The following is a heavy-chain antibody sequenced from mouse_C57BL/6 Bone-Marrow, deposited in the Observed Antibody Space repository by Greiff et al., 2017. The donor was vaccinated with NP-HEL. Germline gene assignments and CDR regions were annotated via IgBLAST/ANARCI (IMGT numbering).Heavy chain of an antibody. Sequence: VQLQQSGAELARPGASVKLSCKASGYTFTSYGISWVKQRTGQGLEWIGEIYPRSGNTYYNEKFKGKATLTADESSSTAYMELRSLTSEDSAVYFCARWGYYGSSYWYFDVWGTGTTVTVSS. CDR1: GYTFTSYG. V-gene: IGHV1-81*01. CDR2: IYPRSGNT. J-gene: IGHJ1*03. CDR3: ARWGYYGSSYWYFDV. D-gene: IGHD1-1*01.